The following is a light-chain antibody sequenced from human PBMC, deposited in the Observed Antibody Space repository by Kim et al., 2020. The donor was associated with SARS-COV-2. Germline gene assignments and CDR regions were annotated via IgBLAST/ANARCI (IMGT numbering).Light chain of an antibody. CDR2: GKN. Sequence: GQTVRITCQGDSLRSYYASWYQQKPGQAPVLVIHGKNNRPSGIPDRFSGSSSGNTASLTITGAQAEDEADYYCNSRDSSVNPLLYVFGTGTKVTVL. J-gene: IGLJ1*01. CDR1: SLRSYY. CDR3: NSRDSSVNPLLYV. V-gene: IGLV3-19*01.